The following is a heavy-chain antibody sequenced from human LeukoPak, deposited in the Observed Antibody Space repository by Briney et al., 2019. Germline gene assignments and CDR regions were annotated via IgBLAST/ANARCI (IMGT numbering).Heavy chain of an antibody. D-gene: IGHD3-22*01. Sequence: GGSLRLSCAASGFTFSSYAMSWVRQAPGKGLEWVSAISGSGGSTYYADSVKGRFAISRDNSKNTLYLQMNSLRAEDTAVYYFARDRTCVSSVYYADWGQGTLVTASS. CDR3: ARDRTCVSSVYYAD. J-gene: IGHJ4*02. CDR2: ISGSGGST. V-gene: IGHV3-23*01. CDR1: GFTFSSYA.